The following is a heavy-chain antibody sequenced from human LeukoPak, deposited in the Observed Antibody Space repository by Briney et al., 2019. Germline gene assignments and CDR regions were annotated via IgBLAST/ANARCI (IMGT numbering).Heavy chain of an antibody. J-gene: IGHJ4*02. CDR1: GGSISSYY. CDR3: ARVERNWSGYYAKIYYFDY. V-gene: IGHV4-59*01. D-gene: IGHD3-3*01. CDR2: IYYSGST. Sequence: PSETLSLTCTVSGGSISSYYWSWIRQPPGKGLEWIGYIYYSGSTNYNPSLKSRLTISADTSQSQFSLKMTSVTTADTAVYYCARVERNWSGYYAKIYYFDYWGQGTLVTVSS.